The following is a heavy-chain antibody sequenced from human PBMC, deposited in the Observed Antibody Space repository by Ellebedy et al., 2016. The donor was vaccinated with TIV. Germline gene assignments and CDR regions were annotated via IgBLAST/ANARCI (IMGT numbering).Heavy chain of an antibody. Sequence: GESLKISXKGSGYSFTSYWIGWVRQMPGKGLEWMGIIYPGDSDTRYSPSFQGQVTISADKSISTAYLQWSSLKASDTAMYYCARTYYDILTGYPDNAFDIWGQGTMVTVSS. V-gene: IGHV5-51*01. CDR1: GYSFTSYW. J-gene: IGHJ3*02. D-gene: IGHD3-9*01. CDR3: ARTYYDILTGYPDNAFDI. CDR2: IYPGDSDT.